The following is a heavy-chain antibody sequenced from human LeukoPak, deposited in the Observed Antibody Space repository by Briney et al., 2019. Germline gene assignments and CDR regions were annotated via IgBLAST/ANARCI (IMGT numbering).Heavy chain of an antibody. J-gene: IGHJ6*03. D-gene: IGHD6-19*01. CDR3: ARVSSGYYYYYMDV. CDR1: GFTFRSYG. V-gene: IGHV3-23*01. Sequence: GGSLRLSCAASGFTFRSYGMNWVRQAPGKGLEWVSAISGSGVNTYYADSVKGRFTISRDNAKNSLYLQMNSLRAEDTALYYCARVSSGYYYYYMDVWGKGTTVTVSS. CDR2: ISGSGVNT.